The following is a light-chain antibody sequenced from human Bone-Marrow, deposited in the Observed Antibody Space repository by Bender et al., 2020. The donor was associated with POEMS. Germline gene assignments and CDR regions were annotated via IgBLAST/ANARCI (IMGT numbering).Light chain of an antibody. V-gene: IGLV2-14*02. Sequence: SALTQPASVSGSPGQSITISCTGTSTDIGMYDFVSWYQQHPGTAPKLIIYEARKRPSGISNRFSGSKSGDTASLTISGLQAEDEADYYCSSYTSSTTLGFGGGTKVTVL. CDR3: SSYTSSTTLG. CDR2: EAR. CDR1: STDIGMYDF. J-gene: IGLJ2*01.